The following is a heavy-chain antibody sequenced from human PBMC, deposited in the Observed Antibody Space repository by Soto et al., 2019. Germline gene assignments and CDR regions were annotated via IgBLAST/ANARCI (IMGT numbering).Heavy chain of an antibody. CDR3: ARDPERLKCGDIAH. D-gene: IGHD2-21*01. Sequence: QVQLVESGGGVVQPGKSLRLSCAASGFIFSAYVMHWVRQAPGKGLEWVALISHDEDYIYYADSVKGRFTISRDNSKNTLLMEISNLKTEDTAMYYCARDPERLKCGDIAHWGQGTLVTVSS. CDR2: ISHDEDYI. CDR1: GFIFSAYV. J-gene: IGHJ4*02. V-gene: IGHV3-30*03.